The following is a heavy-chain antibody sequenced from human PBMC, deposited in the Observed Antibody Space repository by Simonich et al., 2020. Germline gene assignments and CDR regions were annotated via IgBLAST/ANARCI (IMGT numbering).Heavy chain of an antibody. CDR3: ARNRLDY. J-gene: IGHJ4*02. Sequence: EVQLVESGGGLVQPGGSLRLSCAASGFTISCYWMHWVRQAPGKGMVWDSSINSDGSSTSNADSGKGRFTISRDNAKNTLYLQMNSLRAEDTAVYYCARNRLDYWGQGTLVTVSS. CDR2: INSDGSST. V-gene: IGHV3-74*01. CDR1: GFTISCYW.